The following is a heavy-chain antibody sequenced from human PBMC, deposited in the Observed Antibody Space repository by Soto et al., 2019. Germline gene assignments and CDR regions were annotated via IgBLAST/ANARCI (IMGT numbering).Heavy chain of an antibody. CDR2: GFYSGST. CDR1: GGSIRSGAYY. J-gene: IGHJ4*02. Sequence: PSLTCTVSGGSIRSGAYYWGWIRQPPGKGLEWIGSGFYSGSTYYNPSLRSRVTLFVDTHKNQFSLNLSSVTAADTAVYYCERRRWCSVSYVGLMDDWGQGTLVTVSS. V-gene: IGHV4-39*01. D-gene: IGHD3-10*02. CDR3: ERRRWCSVSYVGLMDD.